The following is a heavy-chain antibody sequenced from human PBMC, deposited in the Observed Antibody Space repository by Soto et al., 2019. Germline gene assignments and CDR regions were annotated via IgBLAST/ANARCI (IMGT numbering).Heavy chain of an antibody. CDR2: ISYDGSNK. J-gene: IGHJ4*02. D-gene: IGHD2-15*01. V-gene: IGHV3-30-3*01. Sequence: QVQLVESGGGVVQPGRSLRLSCAASGFTFSSYAMHWVRQAPGKGLEWVAVISYDGSNKYYADSVKGRFTISRDNSKNTLYLQMNSLRAEDTAVYYCAGVVAAKTDWGQGTLVTVSS. CDR3: AGVVAAKTD. CDR1: GFTFSSYA.